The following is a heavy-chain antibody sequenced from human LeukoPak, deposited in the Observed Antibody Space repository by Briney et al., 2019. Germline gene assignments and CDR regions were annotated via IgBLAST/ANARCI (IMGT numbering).Heavy chain of an antibody. CDR1: GDSISGFY. J-gene: IGHJ4*02. D-gene: IGHD1-26*01. CDR2: IYTSGST. CDR3: ARGIVGATQTFDY. Sequence: SETLSLTCTVSGDSISGFYWSWIRQAAGKGLEWIGHIYTSGSTNYNPSLKSRVTMSVDMSKNQFSLKLSSVTAADTAVYYCARGIVGATQTFDYWGQGTLVTVSS. V-gene: IGHV4-4*07.